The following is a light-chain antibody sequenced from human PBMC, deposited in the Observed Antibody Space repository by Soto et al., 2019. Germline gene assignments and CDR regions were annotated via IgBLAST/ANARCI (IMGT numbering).Light chain of an antibody. V-gene: IGLV2-14*01. CDR1: SSDVGGYNY. J-gene: IGLJ1*01. CDR2: DVS. Sequence: QSALTQPASVSGSPGQSITISCTGTSSDVGGYNYVSWYQQHPGKAPKLIIFDVSNRPSGVSNRFSGSKSGNTASLTISGLQAEDEADYYCSSYTSSTPRVFGTGIKLTVL. CDR3: SSYTSSTPRV.